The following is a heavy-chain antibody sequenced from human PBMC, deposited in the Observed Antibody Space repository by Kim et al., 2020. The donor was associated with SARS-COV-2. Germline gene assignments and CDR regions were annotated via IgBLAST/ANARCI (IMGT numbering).Heavy chain of an antibody. CDR2: IDPSDSYT. CDR3: ATWGDCSGSSCIRGFDY. J-gene: IGHJ4*02. D-gene: IGHD2-15*01. V-gene: IGHV5-10-1*01. CDR1: GYSFTSYW. Sequence: GESLKISCKGSGYSFTSYWISWVRQMPGKGLEWMGRIDPSDSYTNYSPSFQGHVTISADKSISTAYLQWSSLKASDTAMYYCATWGDCSGSSCIRGFDYWGQGTLVTVSS.